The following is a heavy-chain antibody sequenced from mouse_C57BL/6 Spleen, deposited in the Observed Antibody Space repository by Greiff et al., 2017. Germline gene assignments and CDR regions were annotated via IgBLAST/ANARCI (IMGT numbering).Heavy chain of an antibody. V-gene: IGHV1-74*01. D-gene: IGHD3-3*01. J-gene: IGHJ4*01. Sequence: QVHVKQPGAELVKPGASVKVSCKASGYTFTSYWMHWVKQRPGQGLEWIGRIHPSDSDTNYNQKFKGKATLTVDKSSSTAYMQLSSLTSEDSAVYYCAMAVGYAMDYWGQGTSVTVSS. CDR2: IHPSDSDT. CDR3: AMAVGYAMDY. CDR1: GYTFTSYW.